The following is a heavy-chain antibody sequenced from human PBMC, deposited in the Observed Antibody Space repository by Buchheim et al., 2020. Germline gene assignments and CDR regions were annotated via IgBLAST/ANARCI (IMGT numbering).Heavy chain of an antibody. V-gene: IGHV3-7*01. D-gene: IGHD1-20*01. CDR1: GFTFSDYW. Sequence: EVQLVESGGGLVQPGGSLRLSCTVTGFTFSDYWMTWVRQAPGKGLEWVANIKEDGSEKRHVDSVKGRFIISRDNAQNSLFLQMNSLRVEDTAVYYCARGITKTDYWGQGTL. CDR3: ARGITKTDY. J-gene: IGHJ4*02. CDR2: IKEDGSEK.